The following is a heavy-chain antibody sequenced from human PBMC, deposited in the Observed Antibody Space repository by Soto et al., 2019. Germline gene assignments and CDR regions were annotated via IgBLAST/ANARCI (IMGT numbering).Heavy chain of an antibody. V-gene: IGHV1-69*02. CDR2: VNPIVSMS. D-gene: IGHD3-10*01. CDR3: AASNGSGSRAFDY. Sequence: QVQLVQSGAEVKKPGSSVKVSCKASGDTFSFYTINWVRQAPGLGLEWMGRVNPIVSMSNYAQKFQGRVTITADKSRNTAYMQLSSLRSEDTAIYYCAASNGSGSRAFDYWGQGALVTVSS. CDR1: GDTFSFYT. J-gene: IGHJ4*02.